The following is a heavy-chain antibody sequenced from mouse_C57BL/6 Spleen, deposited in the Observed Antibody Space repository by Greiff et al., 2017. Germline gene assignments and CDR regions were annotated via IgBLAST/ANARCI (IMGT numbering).Heavy chain of an antibody. CDR2: IGPGSGST. D-gene: IGHD1-1*01. CDR3: VRSDYYGSSYWYFDV. Sequence: QVQLQQSGAELVKPGASVKISCKASGYTFTDYYINWVKQRPGQGLEWIGKIGPGSGSTYYNEKFKGKATLTADKSSSTAYMQLSSLTSEDSAVYFCVRSDYYGSSYWYFDVWGTGTTVTVSS. CDR1: GYTFTDYY. V-gene: IGHV1-77*01. J-gene: IGHJ1*03.